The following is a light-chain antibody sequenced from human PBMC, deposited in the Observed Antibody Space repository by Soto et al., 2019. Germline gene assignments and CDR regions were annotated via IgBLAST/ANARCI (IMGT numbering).Light chain of an antibody. Sequence: QSVLTQPPSASGTPGQRVTVSCSGSSSNIASNTVNWYQQLPGTAPKLLIYSNDQRPSGVPDRFSASKSGTSASLAISGLQSEDEADYYCSSYTSTATRVFGGGTKLTVL. CDR3: SSYTSTATRV. J-gene: IGLJ3*02. CDR1: SSNIASNT. V-gene: IGLV1-44*01. CDR2: SND.